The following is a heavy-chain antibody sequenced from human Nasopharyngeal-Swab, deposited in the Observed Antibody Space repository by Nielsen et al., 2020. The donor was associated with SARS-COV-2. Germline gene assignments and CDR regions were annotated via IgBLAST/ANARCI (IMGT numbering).Heavy chain of an antibody. Sequence: SETLSLTCAVSGWSFSANYWGWIRQPPGKGLEWIGEINHSGSTTYNPSLKSRVTISVDTSKSQFSLKLTSVTAADTSVYYCARGLSGVVPAPILGLGPYYYFYYMDVWGKGTTVTVSS. CDR2: INHSGST. V-gene: IGHV4-34*01. D-gene: IGHD2-2*01. J-gene: IGHJ6*03. CDR1: GWSFSANY. CDR3: ARGLSGVVPAPILGLGPYYYFYYMDV.